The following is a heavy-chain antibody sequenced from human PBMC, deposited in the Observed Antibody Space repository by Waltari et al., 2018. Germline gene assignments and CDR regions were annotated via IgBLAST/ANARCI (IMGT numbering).Heavy chain of an antibody. J-gene: IGHJ4*02. V-gene: IGHV1-69*01. CDR2: IIPIFGTA. CDR3: ARGGASERLEDGYNLY. D-gene: IGHD5-12*01. Sequence: VRQAPGQGLEWMGGIIPIFGTANYAQKFQGRVTITADESTSTAYMELSSLRSEDTAVYYCARGGASERLEDGYNLYWGQGTLVTVSS.